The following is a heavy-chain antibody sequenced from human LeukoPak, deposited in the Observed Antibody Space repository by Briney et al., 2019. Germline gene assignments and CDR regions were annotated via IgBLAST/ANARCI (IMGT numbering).Heavy chain of an antibody. CDR1: GFTVSSNY. J-gene: IGHJ4*02. V-gene: IGHV3-66*02. CDR3: ARDGDDSSGYYLGKIDY. Sequence: GGSLRLSCAASGFTVSSNYMSWVRQAPGKGLEWVSVIYSGGSTYYADSVKGRFTISRDNSKNTLYVQMNSLRAEDTAVYYCARDGDDSSGYYLGKIDYWGQGTLVTVSS. D-gene: IGHD3-22*01. CDR2: IYSGGST.